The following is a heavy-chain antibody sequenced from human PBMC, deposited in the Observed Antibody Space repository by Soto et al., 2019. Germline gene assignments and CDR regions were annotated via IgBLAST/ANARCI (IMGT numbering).Heavy chain of an antibody. J-gene: IGHJ5*02. Sequence: SETLSLTCTVSGGSISSGGYYWSWIRQHPGKGLEWIGYIYYSGSTYYNPCLKRRVTISVDTSRKHYSLNLSSVTAADTAVEYCAGVVGVASSRNWCGPWGQGTLVTVSS. V-gene: IGHV4-31*03. CDR1: GGSISSGGYY. D-gene: IGHD2-15*01. CDR3: AGVVGVASSRNWCGP. CDR2: IYYSGST.